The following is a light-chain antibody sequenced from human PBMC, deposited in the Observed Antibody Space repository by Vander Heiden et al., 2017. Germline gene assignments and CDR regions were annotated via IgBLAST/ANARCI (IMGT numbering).Light chain of an antibody. J-gene: IGLJ3*02. Sequence: QSALTQPDFVSGSPGKSITISSTGTYSEVGRSNYISWYQQHPAKAPKLVIYEVSGRPSGISDRFSGSKSGNTASLTISGLQAEDEADYYCASYTGSSTWVFGGGTKLTV. CDR1: YSEVGRSNY. V-gene: IGLV2-14*01. CDR3: ASYTGSSTWV. CDR2: EVS.